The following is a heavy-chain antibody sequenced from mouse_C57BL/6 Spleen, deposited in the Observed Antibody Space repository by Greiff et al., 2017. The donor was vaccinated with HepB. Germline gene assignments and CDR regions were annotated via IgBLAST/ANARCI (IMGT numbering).Heavy chain of an antibody. V-gene: IGHV1-42*01. CDR1: GYSFTGYY. D-gene: IGHD1-1*01. J-gene: IGHJ1*03. Sequence: VQLQQSGPELVKPGASVKISCKASGYSFTGYYMNWVKQSPEKSLEWIGEINPSTGGTTYNQKFKAKATLTVDKSSSTAYMQLKSLTSEDSAVYYCARRYYGSSDWYFDVWGTGTTVTVSS. CDR2: INPSTGGT. CDR3: ARRYYGSSDWYFDV.